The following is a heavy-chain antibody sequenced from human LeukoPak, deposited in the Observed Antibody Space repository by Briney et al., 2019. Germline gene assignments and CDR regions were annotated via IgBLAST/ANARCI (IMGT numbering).Heavy chain of an antibody. Sequence: ASVKVSCKASGYTFTGYYMHWVRQAPGRGLEWMGWINPNSGGTNYAQKFQGRVTMTRDTSISTAYMELSRLRSDDTAVYYCARASRITGEPDDAFDIWGQGTMVTVSS. CDR3: ARASRITGEPDDAFDI. V-gene: IGHV1-2*02. CDR1: GYTFTGYY. D-gene: IGHD1-20*01. CDR2: INPNSGGT. J-gene: IGHJ3*02.